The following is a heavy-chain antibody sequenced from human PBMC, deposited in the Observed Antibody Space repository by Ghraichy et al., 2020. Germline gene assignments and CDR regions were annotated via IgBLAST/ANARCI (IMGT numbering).Heavy chain of an antibody. CDR3: ARENKPRYFDV. CDR1: GFSFSTYW. D-gene: IGHD1/OR15-1a*01. CDR2: IKYDGSQK. J-gene: IGHJ2*01. V-gene: IGHV3-7*01. Sequence: GSLRLSCAATGFSFSTYWMTWVRQTPGKGLEWVANIKYDGSQKYYVDSVKGRFSISRDNAKNSLYLQMNGLRAEDTAVYYCARENKPRYFDVWGRGTLVAVSS.